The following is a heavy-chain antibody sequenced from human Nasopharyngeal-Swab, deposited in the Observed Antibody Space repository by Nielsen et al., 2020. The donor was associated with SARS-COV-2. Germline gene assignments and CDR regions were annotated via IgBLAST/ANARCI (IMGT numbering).Heavy chain of an antibody. CDR3: ARLPMRAASGRGAFDI. CDR1: GYNFATYW. Sequence: GESLKISCKASGYNFATYWIGWVRQMPGEGLRWLGLIYPGASDTRYSPSLQGQVTISADRSITTAYLQWSSLKASDTAMYYCARLPMRAASGRGAFDIWGQGTMVTVSS. D-gene: IGHD6-13*01. J-gene: IGHJ3*02. V-gene: IGHV5-51*01. CDR2: IYPGASDT.